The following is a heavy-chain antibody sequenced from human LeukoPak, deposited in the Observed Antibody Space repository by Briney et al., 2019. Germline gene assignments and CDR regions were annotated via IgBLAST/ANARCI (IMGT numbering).Heavy chain of an antibody. CDR3: ASYDSSGYYWVAVDY. V-gene: IGHV3-7*01. CDR2: IKQDGSKK. J-gene: IGHJ4*02. Sequence: GGSLRLSCVASGFPFSSYWMTWVRQAPGKGLEWVANIKQDGSKKSYVDSVKGRFTISRDNAKNSLYLQMNSLRAEDTAVYYCASYDSSGYYWVAVDYWGQGTLVTVSS. D-gene: IGHD3-22*01. CDR1: GFPFSSYW.